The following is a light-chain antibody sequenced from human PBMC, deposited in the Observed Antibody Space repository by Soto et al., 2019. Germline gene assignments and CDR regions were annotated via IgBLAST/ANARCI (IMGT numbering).Light chain of an antibody. V-gene: IGLV1-44*01. CDR3: AAWDDSLNGYV. CDR1: SSNIGSNT. CDR2: SNN. J-gene: IGLJ1*01. Sequence: QSLLTNPPSSSGTPGQRVTISCSGSSSNIGSNTVNWYQQLPGTAPKLLIYSNNQRPSGVPDRSSGSKSGTSASLAISGLQSEDEADYYCAAWDDSLNGYVFGTGTKVTVL.